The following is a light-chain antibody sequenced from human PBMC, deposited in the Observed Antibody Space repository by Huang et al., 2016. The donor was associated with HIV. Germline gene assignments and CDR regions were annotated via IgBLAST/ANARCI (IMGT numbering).Light chain of an antibody. CDR3: QQSYSTSRT. J-gene: IGKJ1*01. CDR1: QGISYY. V-gene: IGKV1-39*01. Sequence: DIQMTQSPSSLSASVGDRVTITCRASQGISYYLKWYQQRPGKAPKILIYGASNLQSGVPSRFSGSGSGTDFTLTISSLQPEDFATYYCQQSYSTSRTFGRGTRVEIK. CDR2: GAS.